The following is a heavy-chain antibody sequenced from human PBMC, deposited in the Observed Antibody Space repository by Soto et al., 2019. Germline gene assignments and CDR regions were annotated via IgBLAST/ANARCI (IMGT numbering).Heavy chain of an antibody. V-gene: IGHV4-59*08. CDR3: VGSGSYKNWFDP. D-gene: IGHD3-10*01. CDR2: IYYSGST. CDR1: GGSISIYV. Sequence: SETLSLTCTVSGGSISIYVWSWIRQPPGKGLEWIGYIYYSGSTNYNPSLKSRVTISVDTSKNQFSLKLSSVTAADTAVYYCVGSGSYKNWFDPWGQGTLVTVSS. J-gene: IGHJ5*02.